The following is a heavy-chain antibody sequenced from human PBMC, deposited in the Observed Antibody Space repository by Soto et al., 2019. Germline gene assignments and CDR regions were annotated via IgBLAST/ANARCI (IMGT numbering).Heavy chain of an antibody. CDR3: ATDYDILTGYYTPFEN. J-gene: IGHJ4*02. Sequence: SQTLSLTCAISGDSVSDNSAAWNWIRQSPSRGLEWLGRTYYRSKWYSDYAISVKSRITISVDTSKKQFSLRLSSVTAADTAVYYCATDYDILTGYYTPFENWGQGTLVTVSS. D-gene: IGHD3-9*01. CDR2: TYYRSKWYS. V-gene: IGHV6-1*01. CDR1: GDSVSDNSAA.